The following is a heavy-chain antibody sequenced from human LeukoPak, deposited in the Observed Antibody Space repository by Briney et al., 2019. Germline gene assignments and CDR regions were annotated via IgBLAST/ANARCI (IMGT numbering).Heavy chain of an antibody. Sequence: PSETLSLTXTVSGGSISSSNYYWGWIRQPPGKGLEWIGSIYYSGNTYYNPSLKSRVTISVDTSKNQFSLRLSSVTAADTAVYYCARRARGTYLYYFDYWGQGTLVSVSS. D-gene: IGHD1-26*01. CDR2: IYYSGNT. CDR3: ARRARGTYLYYFDY. V-gene: IGHV4-39*01. J-gene: IGHJ4*02. CDR1: GGSISSSNYY.